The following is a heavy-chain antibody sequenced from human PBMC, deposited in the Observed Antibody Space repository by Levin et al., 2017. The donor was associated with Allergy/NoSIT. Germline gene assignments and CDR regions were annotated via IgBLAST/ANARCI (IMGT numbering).Heavy chain of an antibody. Sequence: SETLSLTCTVSGGSISTYYWSWIRQPPGKGLEWIGYIYYSGSTNYNPSLKSRVTISVDTSKNQFSLKLSSVTAADTAVYYCARMDAAMAKAMGYWGQGTLVTVSS. J-gene: IGHJ4*02. D-gene: IGHD5-18*01. CDR2: IYYSGST. CDR3: ARMDAAMAKAMGY. CDR1: GGSISTYY. V-gene: IGHV4-59*08.